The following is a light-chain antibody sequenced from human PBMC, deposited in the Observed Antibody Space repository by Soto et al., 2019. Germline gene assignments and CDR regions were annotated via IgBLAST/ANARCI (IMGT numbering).Light chain of an antibody. CDR1: QSISSK. V-gene: IGKV3-15*01. Sequence: EIEMTQSPATLSVSPGARATLSCRASQSISSKLAWYQQKPGQAPRLLIYGASTRATGIPARFSGSGSGTEFTLTISSLQSEDFAVYYCQQYNNWPRTFGQGTKVEVK. CDR3: QQYNNWPRT. CDR2: GAS. J-gene: IGKJ1*01.